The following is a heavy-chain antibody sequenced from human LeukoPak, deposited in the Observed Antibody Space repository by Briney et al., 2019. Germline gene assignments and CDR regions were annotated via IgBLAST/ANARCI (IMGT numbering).Heavy chain of an antibody. CDR1: GGSISSYY. CDR3: ASTYYDFWSGYRDYYMDV. D-gene: IGHD3-3*01. CDR2: INHSGST. V-gene: IGHV4-34*01. J-gene: IGHJ6*03. Sequence: SETLSLTCTVSGGSISSYYWSWIRQPPGKGLEWIGEINHSGSTNYNPSLKSRVTISVDTSKNQFSLKLSSVTAADTAVYYCASTYYDFWSGYRDYYMDVWGKGTTVTVSS.